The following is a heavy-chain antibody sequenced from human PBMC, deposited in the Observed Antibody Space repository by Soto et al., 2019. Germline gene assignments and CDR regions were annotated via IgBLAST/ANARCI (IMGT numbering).Heavy chain of an antibody. J-gene: IGHJ3*02. D-gene: IGHD3-22*01. Sequence: GGSLRLSCAASGFTFSSYSMNWVRQAPGKGLEWVSSISSSSSYIYYADSVKGRFTISRDNAKNSLYLQMNSLRAEDTAVYYCASRPMIVVVIREDAFDIWGQGTMVTVSS. CDR1: GFTFSSYS. V-gene: IGHV3-21*01. CDR2: ISSSSSYI. CDR3: ASRPMIVVVIREDAFDI.